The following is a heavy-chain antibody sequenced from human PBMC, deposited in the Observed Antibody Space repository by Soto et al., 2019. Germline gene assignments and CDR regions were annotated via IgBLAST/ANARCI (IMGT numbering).Heavy chain of an antibody. Sequence: GGSLRLSCAASGFTVSSNYMSWVRKAPGKGLEWVSVIYSGGSTYYADSVKGRFTISRDNSKNTLYLQMNSLRAEDTAVYYCARENYDFWSPHNSSPLYRDYYYGMDVWGQGTTVTVSS. CDR3: ARENYDFWSPHNSSPLYRDYYYGMDV. J-gene: IGHJ6*02. D-gene: IGHD3-3*01. CDR1: GFTVSSNY. V-gene: IGHV3-66*01. CDR2: IYSGGST.